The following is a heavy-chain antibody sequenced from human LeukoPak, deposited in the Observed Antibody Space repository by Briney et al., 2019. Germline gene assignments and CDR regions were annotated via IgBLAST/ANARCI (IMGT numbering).Heavy chain of an antibody. CDR1: GGSISSGSYY. Sequence: PSQTLSLTCTVSGGSISSGSYYWSWIRQPAGKGLEWIGRIYTSGSTNYNPSLKSRVTISVDTSKNQFSLKLSSVTAADTAVYYCARGGTGYSSSWYNYWGQGTLVTVSS. CDR2: IYTSGST. CDR3: ARGGTGYSSSWYNY. V-gene: IGHV4-61*02. D-gene: IGHD6-13*01. J-gene: IGHJ4*02.